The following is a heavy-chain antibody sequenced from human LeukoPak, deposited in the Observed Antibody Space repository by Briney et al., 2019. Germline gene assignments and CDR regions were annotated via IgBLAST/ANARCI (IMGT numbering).Heavy chain of an antibody. V-gene: IGHV3-23*01. CDR2: VSTSGGGT. CDR1: GFTFTNYA. J-gene: IGHJ3*02. D-gene: IGHD6-19*01. Sequence: PGGSLRLSCAASGFTFTNYAMSWVRQAPGKGLEWVSGVSTSGGGTYYADSGKGRFTISRDNSKNTLYLQMNSLRAEDTAVYYCAKDGAVVGTMDAFDMWGQGTLVTVSS. CDR3: AKDGAVVGTMDAFDM.